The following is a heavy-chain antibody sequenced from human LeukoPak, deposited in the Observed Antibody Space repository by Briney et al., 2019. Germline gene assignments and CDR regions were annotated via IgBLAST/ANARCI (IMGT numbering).Heavy chain of an antibody. V-gene: IGHV3-23*01. J-gene: IGHJ6*03. Sequence: GGSLRLSCAASGFTFSSYGMSWVRQAPGKGLEWVSAISGSGGSTYYADSVKGRFTISRDNSKNTLYLQMNSLRAEDTAVYYCAKEGLLAVAGTMWAGDYYYYYMDVWGKGTTVTISS. CDR3: AKEGLLAVAGTMWAGDYYYYYMDV. CDR1: GFTFSSYG. CDR2: ISGSGGST. D-gene: IGHD6-19*01.